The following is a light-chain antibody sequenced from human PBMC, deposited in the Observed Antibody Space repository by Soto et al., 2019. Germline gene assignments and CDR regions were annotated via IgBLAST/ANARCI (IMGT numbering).Light chain of an antibody. V-gene: IGKV1-39*01. CDR1: QSITNY. J-gene: IGKJ1*01. CDR2: AAS. CDR3: QQTYSSPWT. Sequence: DIQMTQSPSSLSASVGDRVTITCRASQSITNYLNWYQKKPGRAPELLIYAASILQSGVPSRFSGSGSGTDFTLTVNSLRPEDFAIYYCQQTYSSPWTFGQGTKVDSK.